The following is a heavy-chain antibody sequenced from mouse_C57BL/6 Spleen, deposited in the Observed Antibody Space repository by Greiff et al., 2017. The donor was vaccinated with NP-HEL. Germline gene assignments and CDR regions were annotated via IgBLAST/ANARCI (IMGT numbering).Heavy chain of an antibody. D-gene: IGHD1-1*01. J-gene: IGHJ1*03. CDR3: TASITTAPWYFDV. V-gene: IGHV1-15*01. CDR2: IDPETGGT. Sequence: VKLMESGAELVRPGASVTLSCKASGYTFTDYEMHWVKQTPVHGLEWIGAIDPETGGTAYNQKFKGKAILTADKSSSTAYMELRSLTSEDSAVYYCTASITTAPWYFDVWGTGTTVTVSS. CDR1: GYTFTDYE.